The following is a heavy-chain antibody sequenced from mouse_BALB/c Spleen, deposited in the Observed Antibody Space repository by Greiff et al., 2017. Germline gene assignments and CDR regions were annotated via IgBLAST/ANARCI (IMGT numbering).Heavy chain of an antibody. V-gene: IGHV1-77*01. D-gene: IGHD2-4*01. CDR3: ARGITFFDY. Sequence: VQLQQSGPELVKPGASVKMSCKASGYTFTDYVISWVKQRTGQGLEWIGEIYPGSGSTYYNEKFKGKATLTADKSSNTAYMQLSSLTSEDSAVYFCARGITFFDYWGQGTTLTVSS. J-gene: IGHJ2*01. CDR2: IYPGSGST. CDR1: GYTFTDYV.